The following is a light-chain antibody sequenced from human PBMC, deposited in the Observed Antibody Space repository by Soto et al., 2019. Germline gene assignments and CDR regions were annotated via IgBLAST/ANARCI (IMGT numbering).Light chain of an antibody. CDR2: DNY. CDR1: ISNIGNNY. V-gene: IGLV1-51*01. Sequence: QCVLTQPASGSAAPGQKVTISCSGSISNIGNNYVSWYQQLPGAAPKLLIYDNYKRPSGIPDRISGSKSGTSATLDITGLQTGDEADYYCATWDSRLSAALFGTGTKVTVL. CDR3: ATWDSRLSAAL. J-gene: IGLJ1*01.